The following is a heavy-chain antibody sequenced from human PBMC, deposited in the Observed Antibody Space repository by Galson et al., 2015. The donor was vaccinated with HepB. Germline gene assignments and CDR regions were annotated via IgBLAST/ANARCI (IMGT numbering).Heavy chain of an antibody. CDR2: ISWNSLTL. CDR1: GFNFDDFA. CDR3: AKDITGATSGPGLLDP. D-gene: IGHD4/OR15-4a*01. J-gene: IGHJ5*02. V-gene: IGHV3-9*01. Sequence: SLRLSCAASGFNFDDFAMHWVRLAPGKGPEWVSGISWNSLTLGYADSVKGRFTISRDNAKDSLYLQMNSLRPEDTALYYCAKDITGATSGPGLLDPWGQGTLVTVSS.